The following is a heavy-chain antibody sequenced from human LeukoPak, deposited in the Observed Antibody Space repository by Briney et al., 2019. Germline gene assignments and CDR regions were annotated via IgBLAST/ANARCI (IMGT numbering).Heavy chain of an antibody. Sequence: GGSLRLSCAASGFTFDDYAMHWVRQAPGKGLEWASLISWDGGSTYYADSVKGRFTISRDNSKNSLYLQMNSLRAEDTALYYCAKAEQQWLGTQGDYWGQGTLVTVSS. CDR1: GFTFDDYA. J-gene: IGHJ4*02. CDR3: AKAEQQWLGTQGDY. CDR2: ISWDGGST. D-gene: IGHD6-19*01. V-gene: IGHV3-43D*03.